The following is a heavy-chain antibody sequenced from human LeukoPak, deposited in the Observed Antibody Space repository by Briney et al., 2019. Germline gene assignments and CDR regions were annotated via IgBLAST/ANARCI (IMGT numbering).Heavy chain of an antibody. V-gene: IGHV3-30*02. Sequence: GGSLRLSCAASGFTFSSYGMHWVRQAPGKGLEWVAFIRYDGSNKYYADSVKGRFTISRDNSKNTLYLQMNSLRAEDTAVYYCAKDKRGYSGYGQFDYWGQGTLVTVSS. CDR2: IRYDGSNK. D-gene: IGHD5-12*01. CDR1: GFTFSSYG. CDR3: AKDKRGYSGYGQFDY. J-gene: IGHJ4*02.